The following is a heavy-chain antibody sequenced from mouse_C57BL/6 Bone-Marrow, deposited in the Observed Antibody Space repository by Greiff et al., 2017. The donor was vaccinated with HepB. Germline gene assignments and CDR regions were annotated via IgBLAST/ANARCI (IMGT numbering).Heavy chain of an antibody. CDR2: IHPNSGST. CDR3: ARVGDNWDNYAIDY. D-gene: IGHD4-1*01. V-gene: IGHV1-64*01. CDR1: GYTFTSYW. J-gene: IGHJ4*01. Sequence: QVQLQQPGAELVKPGASVKLSCKASGYTFTSYWMHWVKQRPGQGLEWIGMIHPNSGSTNYNEKFKSKATLTVDKSSSTAYMQLSSLTSEDSAVYYCARVGDNWDNYAIDYWGQGTSVTVSS.